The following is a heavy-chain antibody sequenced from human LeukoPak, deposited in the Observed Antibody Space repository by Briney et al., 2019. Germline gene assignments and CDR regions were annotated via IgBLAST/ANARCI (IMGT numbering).Heavy chain of an antibody. V-gene: IGHV3-21*01. D-gene: IGHD3-22*01. J-gene: IGHJ3*02. CDR2: ISSSSSYI. CDR3: ERDRTDSTGYYSYHDAFDI. Sequence: GGPLRLSCAASGFTFSSYSMNWVRQAPGKGLEWVSSISSSSSYIYYADSVKGRFTISRDNAKNSLYLQMNSLRAEDTAVYYCERDRTDSTGYYSYHDAFDIWGQGTMVTVSS. CDR1: GFTFSSYS.